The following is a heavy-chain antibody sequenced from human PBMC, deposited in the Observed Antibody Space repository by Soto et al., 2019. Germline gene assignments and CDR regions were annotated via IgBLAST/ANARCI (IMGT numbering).Heavy chain of an antibody. CDR2: INPSGGST. V-gene: IGHV1-46*01. CDR1: GYTFTSYY. CDR3: ARDRVVRGRYWFDP. D-gene: IGHD3-10*01. Sequence: ASVKVSCKASGYTFTSYYMHWVRQAPGQGLEWMGIINPSGGSTSYAQKFQGRATMTRDTSTSTVYMELSSLRSEDTAVYYCARDRVVRGRYWFDPWGQGTLVTSPQ. J-gene: IGHJ5*02.